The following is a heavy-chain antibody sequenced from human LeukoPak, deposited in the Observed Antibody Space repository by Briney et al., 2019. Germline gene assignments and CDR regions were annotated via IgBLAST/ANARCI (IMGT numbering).Heavy chain of an antibody. D-gene: IGHD6-13*01. CDR1: GGTFSSCA. CDR3: AREGTHAAGIFDY. J-gene: IGHJ4*02. CDR2: IIPIFGTA. V-gene: IGHV1-69*06. Sequence: SGKVSCKAAGGTFSSCAISWVRQAPGQGLEWMGGIIPIFGTANYAQKVQGRVTITADKSTSTAYMELSSLRSEDTAVYYCAREGTHAAGIFDYWGQGTLVTVSS.